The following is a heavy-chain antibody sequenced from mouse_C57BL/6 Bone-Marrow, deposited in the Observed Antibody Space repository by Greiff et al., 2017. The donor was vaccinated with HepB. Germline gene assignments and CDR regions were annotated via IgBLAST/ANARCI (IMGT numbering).Heavy chain of an antibody. D-gene: IGHD2-4*01. CDR2: IYPGDGDT. V-gene: IGHV1-80*01. J-gene: IGHJ3*01. CDR1: GYAFSSYW. Sequence: QVQLQQSGAELVKPGASVKISCKASGYAFSSYWMNWVKQRPGKGLEWIGQIYPGDGDTNYNGKFKGKATLTADKYSSTAYMQLSSLTSEDSAVYFCASTRLRRAWFAYWGQGTLVTVSA. CDR3: ASTRLRRAWFAY.